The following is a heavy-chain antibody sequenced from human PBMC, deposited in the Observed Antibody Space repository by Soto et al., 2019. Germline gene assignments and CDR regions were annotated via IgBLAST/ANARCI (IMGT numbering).Heavy chain of an antibody. J-gene: IGHJ2*01. CDR1: GFTVSGYY. Sequence: EVQVVESGGGLVQPGGSLRLSRAASGFTVSGYYMTWVRQSPGKGLEWVSVVYSGGTTYYADSVKGRFTISRDNSKNTLYLQMNNLRAEDTSVYYCTRGNYNRYYDLWGRGTLVIVSS. CDR3: TRGNYNRYYDL. D-gene: IGHD1-7*01. V-gene: IGHV3-66*01. CDR2: VYSGGTT.